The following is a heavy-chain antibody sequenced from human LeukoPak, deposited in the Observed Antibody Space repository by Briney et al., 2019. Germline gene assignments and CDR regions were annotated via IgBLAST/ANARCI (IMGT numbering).Heavy chain of an antibody. J-gene: IGHJ3*02. V-gene: IGHV3-23*01. CDR2: ISGSGGST. CDR1: GFTFSSYA. D-gene: IGHD2/OR15-2a*01. CDR3: AKDFSGRTFDAFDI. Sequence: GGSLRLSCAASGFTFSSYAMSWVRQAQGEGLGWVSAISGSGGSTYYADSVKGRFTISRDNSKNTLYLQMNSLRAEDTAVYYCAKDFSGRTFDAFDIWGQGTMVTVSS.